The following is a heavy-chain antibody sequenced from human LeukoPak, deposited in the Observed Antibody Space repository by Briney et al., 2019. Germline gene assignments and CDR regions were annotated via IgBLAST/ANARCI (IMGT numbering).Heavy chain of an antibody. Sequence: GGSLRLSCAASGFTFSSYAMNWVRQAPGKGLGWISSISGSGDNTYYADSVKGRFTISRDNSKNTLYLQMNSLRAEDTAVYYCAKEMGTAMVTWGQGTLVTVSS. CDR1: GFTFSSYA. CDR2: ISGSGDNT. D-gene: IGHD5-18*01. CDR3: AKEMGTAMVT. J-gene: IGHJ5*02. V-gene: IGHV3-23*01.